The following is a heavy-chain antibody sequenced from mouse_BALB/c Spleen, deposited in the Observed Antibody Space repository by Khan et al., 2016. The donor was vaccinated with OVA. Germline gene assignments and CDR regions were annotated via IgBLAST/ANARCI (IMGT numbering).Heavy chain of an antibody. D-gene: IGHD1-1*02. V-gene: IGHV1S81*02. Sequence: QVQLQQSGAELVKPGASVKLSCKASGYTFTSYYIYWVKQRPGQGLEWIGGINPSNGGTYFNAKFESKATLTVDKSSSTAFMQVSSLTSEDSAVYYCTRSGWAAFAYWGQGTLVTVSA. CDR2: INPSNGGT. CDR3: TRSGWAAFAY. J-gene: IGHJ3*01. CDR1: GYTFTSYY.